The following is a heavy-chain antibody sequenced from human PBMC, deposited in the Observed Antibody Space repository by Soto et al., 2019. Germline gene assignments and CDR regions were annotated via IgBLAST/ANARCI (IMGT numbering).Heavy chain of an antibody. CDR1: GFTFTTHG. D-gene: IGHD6-13*01. CDR2: IAYDGSNR. V-gene: IGHV3-30*18. CDR3: AKARGGSWAFDY. Sequence: QVQLVESGGGVVQPGRSLSLSCAAPGFTFTTHGMHWVRQSPGKGLEWVASIAYDGSNRNYGDPVKGRFFVSRHNPKKTVSLQMNRLMDEDTAVYFCAKARGGSWAFDYWGQGILVIVSS. J-gene: IGHJ4*02.